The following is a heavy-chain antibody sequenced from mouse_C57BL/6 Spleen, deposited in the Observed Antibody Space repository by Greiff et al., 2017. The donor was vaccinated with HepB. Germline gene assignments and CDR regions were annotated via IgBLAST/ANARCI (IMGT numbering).Heavy chain of an antibody. CDR3: ARRVTTVVVERGFDY. D-gene: IGHD1-1*01. J-gene: IGHJ2*01. CDR2: INPSNGGT. V-gene: IGHV1-53*01. Sequence: VQLQQSGTELVKPGASVKLSCKASGYTFTSYWMHWVKQRPGQGLEWIGNINPSNGGTNYNEKFKSKATLTVDKSSSTAYMQLSSLTSEDSAVYYCARRVTTVVVERGFDYWGQGTTLTVSS. CDR1: GYTFTSYW.